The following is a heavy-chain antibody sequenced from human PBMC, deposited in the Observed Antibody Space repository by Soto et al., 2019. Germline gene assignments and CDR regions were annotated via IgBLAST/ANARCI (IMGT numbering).Heavy chain of an antibody. CDR1: GGSSRTYY. D-gene: IGHD6-13*01. CDR3: ARDFDSSSWYRLDH. V-gene: IGHV4-4*07. CDR2: IYTSGAA. J-gene: IGHJ4*02. Sequence: LSLTCTVSGGSSRTYYWSWIRQPAGKGLEWIGRIYTSGAANYSPSLKGRVIMAVDTAKNQLSLKVTSVTAADTAVYYCARDFDSSSWYRLDHWGQGTLVTVSS.